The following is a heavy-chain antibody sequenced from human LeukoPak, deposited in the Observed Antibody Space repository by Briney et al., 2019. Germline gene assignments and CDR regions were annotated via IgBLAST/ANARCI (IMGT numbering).Heavy chain of an antibody. CDR1: GLTFSNYW. D-gene: IGHD3-10*01. Sequence: GGSLRLSCAASGLTFSNYWMDWVRQAPGKGLEWVANIKQDGSEKNYVDSVKGRFIISRDNAKNSLYLQMNTLRADDTAVYYCARGSPLDYWGQGTLVTVSS. CDR2: IKQDGSEK. CDR3: ARGSPLDY. V-gene: IGHV3-7*03. J-gene: IGHJ4*02.